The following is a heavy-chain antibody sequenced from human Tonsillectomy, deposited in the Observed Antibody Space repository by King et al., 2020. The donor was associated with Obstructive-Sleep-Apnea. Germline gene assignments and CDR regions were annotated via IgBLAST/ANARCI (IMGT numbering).Heavy chain of an antibody. Sequence: QLQESGPGLVKPSGTLSLTCAVSGGSISSSNWWSWVRQPPGKGLEWIGEIYHSGSTNCTPSFKSRVTISVDKSKNQFSLKLSSVTAADTAVYYCAREAPGAAVAGTNFAFDIWGQGTMVTVSS. J-gene: IGHJ3*02. V-gene: IGHV4-4*02. CDR1: GGSISSSNW. CDR3: AREAPGAAVAGTNFAFDI. D-gene: IGHD6-19*01. CDR2: IYHSGST.